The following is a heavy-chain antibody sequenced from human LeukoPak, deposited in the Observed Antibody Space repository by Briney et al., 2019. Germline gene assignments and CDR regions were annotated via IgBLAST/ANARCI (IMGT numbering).Heavy chain of an antibody. Sequence: ASVEVSCKASGYTFTNYGISWVRQAPGQGPEWMGWISAYSGHTNYAQKLQGRVTMTTDTSTSTAYMELRSLRSDDTAVYYCARDNHSGSWSWFDPWGQGTLVSVSA. D-gene: IGHD6-13*01. V-gene: IGHV1-18*01. J-gene: IGHJ5*02. CDR3: ARDNHSGSWSWFDP. CDR1: GYTFTNYG. CDR2: ISAYSGHT.